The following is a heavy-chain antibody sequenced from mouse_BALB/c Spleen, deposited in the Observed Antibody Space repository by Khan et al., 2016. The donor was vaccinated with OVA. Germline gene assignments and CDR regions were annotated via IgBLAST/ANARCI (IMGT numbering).Heavy chain of an antibody. CDR3: ARAYYRYDGYYAMDY. CDR2: IWGGGGT. V-gene: IGHV2-6-4*01. CDR1: GFSLSRYN. D-gene: IGHD2-14*01. Sequence: VQLQESGPGLVAPSQSLSITCTVSGFSLSRYNLHWVRQPPGKGLEWLGMIWGGGGTDYNSTLKSRLNISKDNSKSQVLLKMNNLQTDDTAMYXCARAYYRYDGYYAMDYWGQGTSVTVSS. J-gene: IGHJ4*01.